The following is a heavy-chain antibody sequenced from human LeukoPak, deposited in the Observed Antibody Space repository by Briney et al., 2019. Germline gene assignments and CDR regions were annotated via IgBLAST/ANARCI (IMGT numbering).Heavy chain of an antibody. Sequence: ASVKVSCKGSGYTFTGYYMHWVRQAPGQGLEWMGWINPNSGGTNYAQKFQGRVTMTGDTSISTAYMELSRLRSDDTAVYYCARGAIYCSGGSCYPGDYWGQGTLVTVSS. CDR2: INPNSGGT. J-gene: IGHJ4*02. D-gene: IGHD2-15*01. CDR1: GYTFTGYY. V-gene: IGHV1-2*02. CDR3: ARGAIYCSGGSCYPGDY.